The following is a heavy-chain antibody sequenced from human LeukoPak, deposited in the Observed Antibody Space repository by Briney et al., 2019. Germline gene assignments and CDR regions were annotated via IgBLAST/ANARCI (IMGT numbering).Heavy chain of an antibody. J-gene: IGHJ4*02. D-gene: IGHD3-10*01. V-gene: IGHV1-2*02. CDR1: GYTFTGYY. CDR3: ARERVPSITMVRGVINY. Sequence: ASVKVSCKASGYTFTGYYMHWVRQAPGQGLEWMGWINPNSGGTNYAQKFQGRVTMTRDTSISTAYMELSRLRSDDTAVYYCARERVPSITMVRGVINYWGQGTLVTLSS. CDR2: INPNSGGT.